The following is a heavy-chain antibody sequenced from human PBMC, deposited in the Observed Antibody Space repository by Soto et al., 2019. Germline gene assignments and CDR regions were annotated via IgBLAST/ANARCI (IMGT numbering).Heavy chain of an antibody. D-gene: IGHD2-15*01. V-gene: IGHV4-59*08. Sequence: LSLTCTVSGGSISSYYWSWIRQPPGKGLEWIGYMYYGGRTNYNPSLKSRVTISVDTSKMQVSLKLSSVTAADTAVYFCARGTPSPLIVRSSRGPWFDPWGQGTLVTVSS. CDR3: ARGTPSPLIVRSSRGPWFDP. CDR1: GGSISSYY. CDR2: MYYGGRT. J-gene: IGHJ5*02.